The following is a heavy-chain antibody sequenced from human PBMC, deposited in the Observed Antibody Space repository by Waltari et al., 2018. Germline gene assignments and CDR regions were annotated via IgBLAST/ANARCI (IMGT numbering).Heavy chain of an antibody. CDR2: IYPGDSDT. D-gene: IGHD3-16*01. CDR1: GYGFDSHW. CDR3: ARRFMTGEGLTLNWLDP. V-gene: IGHV5-51*01. J-gene: IGHJ5*02. Sequence: VQLVQSGAEVKKPGDSLRISCRDSGYGFDSHWTAWVRQRPGKGLEWMGHIYPGDSDTRYNPSFQGQVTISADKSVTTVYLQWSSLKTSDSGIYYCARRFMTGEGLTLNWLDPWGQGTLVTVSS.